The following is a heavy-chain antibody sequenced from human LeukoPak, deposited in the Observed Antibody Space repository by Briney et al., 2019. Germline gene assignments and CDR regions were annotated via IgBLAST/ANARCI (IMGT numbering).Heavy chain of an antibody. J-gene: IGHJ5*02. V-gene: IGHV4-34*01. CDR1: GGSFSGYY. CDR3: ARGRVVPAARGFDP. D-gene: IGHD2-2*01. Sequence: SETLSLTCAVYGGSFSGYYWSWIRQPPGKGLEWIGEINHSGSTNYNPSLKSRVTISVDTSKNQFSLKLSSVTAAGTAVYYCARGRVVPAARGFDPWGQGTLVTVSS. CDR2: INHSGST.